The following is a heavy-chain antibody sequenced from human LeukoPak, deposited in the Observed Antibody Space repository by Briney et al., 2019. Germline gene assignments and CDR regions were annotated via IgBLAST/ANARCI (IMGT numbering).Heavy chain of an antibody. CDR2: IYFSGTT. D-gene: IGHD6-19*01. CDR1: GGSISAFY. CDR3: ARHSRPYSSGFDF. V-gene: IGHV4-59*03. J-gene: IGHJ4*02. Sequence: SETLSLTSTVSGGSISAFYWSWIRQPPGKGLECIGYIYFSGTTNYNPSLKSRVTISVDTSKNQFSLKLSSVTAADTAVYYCARHSRPYSSGFDFWGQGTLVTVSS.